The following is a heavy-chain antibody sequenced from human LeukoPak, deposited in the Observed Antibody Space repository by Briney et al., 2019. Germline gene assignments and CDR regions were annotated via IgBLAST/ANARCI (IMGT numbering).Heavy chain of an antibody. CDR2: INPNSGGT. Sequence: ASVKVSCKASGYTFTGYYMHWVRQAPGQGLEWMGWINPNSGGTNYAQKFQGRVTMTRDTSISTAYMELSRLRSDDTAVYYCARDMEWLNDAFDIWGQGTMVTVSS. CDR3: ARDMEWLNDAFDI. V-gene: IGHV1-2*02. CDR1: GYTFTGYY. J-gene: IGHJ3*02. D-gene: IGHD3-3*01.